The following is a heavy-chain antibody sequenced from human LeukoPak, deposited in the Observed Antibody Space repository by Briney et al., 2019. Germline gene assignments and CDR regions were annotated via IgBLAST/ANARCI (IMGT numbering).Heavy chain of an antibody. CDR2: IYYSGST. V-gene: IGHV4-59*12. CDR1: GASITGYY. CDR3: ARGWGELRCFDSIYYFDY. D-gene: IGHD3-9*01. J-gene: IGHJ4*02. Sequence: SETLSLTCSVSGASITGYYWSWIRQPPGKGLEWIGSIYYSGSTYYNPSLKSRVTISVDTSKNQFSLKLSSVTAADTAVYYCARGWGELRCFDSIYYFDYWGQGTLVTVSS.